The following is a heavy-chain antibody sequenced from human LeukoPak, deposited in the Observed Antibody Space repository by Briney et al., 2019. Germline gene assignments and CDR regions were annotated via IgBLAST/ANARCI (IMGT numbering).Heavy chain of an antibody. V-gene: IGHV3-21*01. CDR3: AELGITMIGGV. D-gene: IGHD3-10*02. CDR2: ISGSSSYI. Sequence: PGGTLRLPCAASGFTFSNYVMNWVRQAPGKGLEWVSSISGSSSYIYYADSVKGRFTISRDNAKNSLYLQMNTLRAEDTAVYYCAELGITMIGGVWGKGTTVTISS. J-gene: IGHJ6*04. CDR1: GFTFSNYV.